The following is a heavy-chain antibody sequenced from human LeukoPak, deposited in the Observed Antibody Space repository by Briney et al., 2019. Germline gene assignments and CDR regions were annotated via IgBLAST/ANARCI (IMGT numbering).Heavy chain of an antibody. CDR2: ISGYDGNT. V-gene: IGHV1-18*01. D-gene: IGHD4-17*01. J-gene: IGHJ4*02. CDR3: ARTVTTSSYYFDY. CDR1: GYTFTTYG. Sequence: ASVKVSCKASGYTFTTYGVSWVRQAPGQGLEWMGWISGYDGNTNYAQKLRGRVTMATDTSTSTAYMDLRSLRSDDTALYYCARTVTTSSYYFDYWGQGTLVTVSS.